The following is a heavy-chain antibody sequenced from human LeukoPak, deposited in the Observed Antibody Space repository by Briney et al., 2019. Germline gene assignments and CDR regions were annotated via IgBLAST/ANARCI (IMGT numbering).Heavy chain of an antibody. J-gene: IGHJ4*02. CDR3: AKDRGHYSSGWRGFFDY. CDR2: IRYDGSNK. Sequence: PGGSLRLSCAASGFTFSSYGMHWVRQAPGKGLEWVAVIRYDGSNKYYADSVKGRFTISRDNSKNTLYLQMNSLRAEDTAVYYCAKDRGHYSSGWRGFFDYWGQGTLVTVSS. D-gene: IGHD6-19*01. CDR1: GFTFSSYG. V-gene: IGHV3-33*06.